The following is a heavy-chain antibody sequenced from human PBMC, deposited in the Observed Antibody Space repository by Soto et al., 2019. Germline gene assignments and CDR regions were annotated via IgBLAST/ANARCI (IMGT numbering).Heavy chain of an antibody. J-gene: IGHJ6*02. CDR3: AEARGYSYYYGMDV. CDR2: TYYRSKWYN. Sequence: QTLSLTWAISGYSVASNSAAWNWIRESPSRGLEWLGRTYYRSKWYNDYAVSVKSRITINPDTSKNQFSLQLNSVTPEDTAVYYCAEARGYSYYYGMDVWGQGTTVTVSS. V-gene: IGHV6-1*01. CDR1: GYSVASNSAA.